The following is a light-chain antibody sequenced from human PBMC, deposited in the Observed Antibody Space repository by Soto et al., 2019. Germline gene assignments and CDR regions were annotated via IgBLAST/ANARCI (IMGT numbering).Light chain of an antibody. CDR1: QSISSW. CDR2: RAS. CDR3: QQYNSYSLT. J-gene: IGKJ4*01. Sequence: DIQMTQSPSTLSASVGDRVTITCRASQSISSWLAWYQQKPGKAPKLLIYRASRLPSGVPSMFSGSGSGTEFTLTISSLQPDDFATYYCQQYNSYSLTFGGGTKVEIK. V-gene: IGKV1-5*03.